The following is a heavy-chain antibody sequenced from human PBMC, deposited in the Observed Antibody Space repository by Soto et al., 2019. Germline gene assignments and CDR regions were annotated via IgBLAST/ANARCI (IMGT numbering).Heavy chain of an antibody. CDR2: FNHSGGT. CDR3: ARVSPFYDILTGRYYYYPMDV. V-gene: IGHV4-34*01. Sequence: KASETLSLTCAVYGGSFGGYHRSWIRQPPGTGLEWIGEFNHSGGTNYSPSLKSRVTISVDTSKNQFSLRLSSVTAADTAVYYCARVSPFYDILTGRYYYYPMDVWGQGTTVTVSS. J-gene: IGHJ6*02. CDR1: GGSFGGYH. D-gene: IGHD3-9*01.